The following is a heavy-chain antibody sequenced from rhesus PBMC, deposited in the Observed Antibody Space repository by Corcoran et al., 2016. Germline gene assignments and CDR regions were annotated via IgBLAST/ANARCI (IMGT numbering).Heavy chain of an antibody. CDR1: GGSISDSYR. CDR2: IYGSSTST. CDR3: ARSIAAAVFDY. J-gene: IGHJ4*01. Sequence: QVQLQESGPGVVKPSETLSLTCAVSGGSISDSYRWSWIRQPPGKGLEWIGYIYGSSTSTNYNPSLKCRVTISKDTSNNQFSLKLSSVTAADTAVYYCARSIAAAVFDYWGQGVLVTVSS. V-gene: IGHV4S10*01. D-gene: IGHD6-25*01.